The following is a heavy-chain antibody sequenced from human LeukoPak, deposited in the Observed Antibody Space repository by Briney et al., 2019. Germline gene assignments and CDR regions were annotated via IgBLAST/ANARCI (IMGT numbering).Heavy chain of an antibody. J-gene: IGHJ4*02. CDR1: GFTFSSYS. CDR2: ISSNGGST. Sequence: GGSLRLSCAASGFTFSSYSMDWVRQAPGKGLEYVSAISSNGGSTYYANSVKGRFTISRDNSKNTLYLQMNSLRAEDTAVYYCARVKRGYYSYYFDYWGQGTLVTVSS. D-gene: IGHD3-22*01. V-gene: IGHV3-64*01. CDR3: ARVKRGYYSYYFDY.